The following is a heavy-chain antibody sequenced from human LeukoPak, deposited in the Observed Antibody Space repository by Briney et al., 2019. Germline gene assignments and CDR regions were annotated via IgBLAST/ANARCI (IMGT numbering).Heavy chain of an antibody. D-gene: IGHD6-25*01. CDR1: GYIFTSYW. CDR3: ARYFSYSSDDAFDI. V-gene: IGHV5-51*01. J-gene: IGHJ3*02. CDR2: IYPGDSDT. Sequence: GESLKISCQGSGYIFTSYWIGWVRQLPGKGLEWMGIIYPGDSDTRYSPSFQGQVTISADKSISTAYLQWSSLKASDTAMYYCARYFSYSSDDAFDIWGQGTMVTVSS.